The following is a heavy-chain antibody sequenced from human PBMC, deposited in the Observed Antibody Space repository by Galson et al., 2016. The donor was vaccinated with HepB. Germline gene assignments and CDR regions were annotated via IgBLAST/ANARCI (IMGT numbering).Heavy chain of an antibody. CDR3: ARDRFRDYDGGALEN. CDR1: GYAFTSHN. J-gene: IGHJ4*02. Sequence: SVKVSCKASGYAFTSHNIHWVRQAPGQGLEWMGILNPSRGGTTYAQKFQGRITMTRDTSTSTLYMELRSLRSEDTAVYYCARDRFRDYDGGALENWGQGTLITVSS. D-gene: IGHD4-17*01. V-gene: IGHV1-46*01. CDR2: LNPSRGGT.